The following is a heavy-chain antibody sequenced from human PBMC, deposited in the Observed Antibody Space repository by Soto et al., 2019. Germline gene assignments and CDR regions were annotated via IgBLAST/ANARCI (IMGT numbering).Heavy chain of an antibody. V-gene: IGHV4-38-2*01. J-gene: IGHJ4*02. Sequence: SETLSLTCAVSGYSISSGYYWAWIRQPPGQGLEWFGSISHSGSAYYNPSLKSRVTISVHTSKNQFSLDLTSVTAADTAIYYCARVHISGLGVDYWGQGTLVTVSS. CDR3: ARVHISGLGVDY. CDR2: ISHSGSA. CDR1: GYSISSGYY. D-gene: IGHD3-22*01.